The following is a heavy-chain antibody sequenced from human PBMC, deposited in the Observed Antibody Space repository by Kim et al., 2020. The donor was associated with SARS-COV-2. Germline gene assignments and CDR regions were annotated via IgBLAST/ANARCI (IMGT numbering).Heavy chain of an antibody. CDR2: GNT. CDR3: ASGSTVVTP. V-gene: IGHV1-8*01. Sequence: GNTGYAQKFQGRVTMTRNTSISTAYMELSSLRSEDTAIYYCASGSTVVTPWGQGTLVTVSS. J-gene: IGHJ5*02. D-gene: IGHD2-21*02.